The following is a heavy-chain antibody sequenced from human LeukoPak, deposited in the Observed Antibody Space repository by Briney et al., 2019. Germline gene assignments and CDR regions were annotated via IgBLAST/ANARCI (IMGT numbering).Heavy chain of an antibody. CDR1: GFSLRTSGVG. CDR3: AHRGDSRYYAY. Sequence: SGPTLVNPTQTLTLTCTFSGFSLRTSGVGVVWIRQPPGKALEWLGFIYWDGDKRYSPSLRSRLTITKDTSENQVVLTMTNMDPVDTATYYCAHRGDSRYYAYWRQGTLVTVSS. V-gene: IGHV2-5*02. CDR2: IYWDGDK. J-gene: IGHJ4*02. D-gene: IGHD3-10*01.